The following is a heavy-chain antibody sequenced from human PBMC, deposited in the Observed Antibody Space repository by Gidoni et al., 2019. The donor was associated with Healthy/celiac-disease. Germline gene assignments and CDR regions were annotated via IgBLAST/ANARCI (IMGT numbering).Heavy chain of an antibody. Sequence: EVQLVESGGGLVQPGGSLRLSCAASGFTFRSNYMSWVRQAPGKGLEWVSVIYSGGSTYYADSVKGRFTISRDNSKNTLYLQMNSLRAEDTAVYYCARDRLDRDGYPWDLGYWGQGTLVTVSS. D-gene: IGHD5-12*01. CDR3: ARDRLDRDGYPWDLGY. CDR1: GFTFRSNY. CDR2: IYSGGST. V-gene: IGHV3-66*01. J-gene: IGHJ4*02.